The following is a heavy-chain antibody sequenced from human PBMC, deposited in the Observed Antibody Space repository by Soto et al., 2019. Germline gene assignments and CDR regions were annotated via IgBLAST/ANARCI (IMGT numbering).Heavy chain of an antibody. CDR2: IRSKAYGGTT. CDR3: TRAGEPYDFWSGYSRGYFDY. V-gene: IGHV3-49*03. J-gene: IGHJ4*02. Sequence: PGGSLRLSCTASGFTFGDYAMSWFRQAPGKGLEWVGFIRSKAYGGTTEYAASVKGRFTISRDDSKSIAYLQMNSLKTEDTAVYYCTRAGEPYDFWSGYSRGYFDYWGQGTLVTVSS. CDR1: GFTFGDYA. D-gene: IGHD3-3*01.